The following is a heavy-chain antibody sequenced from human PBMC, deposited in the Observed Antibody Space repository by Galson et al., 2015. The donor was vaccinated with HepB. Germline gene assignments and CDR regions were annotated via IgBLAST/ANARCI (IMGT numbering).Heavy chain of an antibody. J-gene: IGHJ4*02. D-gene: IGHD3-3*01. CDR2: VSYDGSNK. CDR1: GFTFSSYG. Sequence: SLRLSCAASGFTFSSYGMHWVRQAPGKGLEWVAVVSYDGSNKYYADSVKGRFTISRDNSKNTLYLQMNSLRAEDTAVYYCAKNQEWLLSYYFDYWGQGTLVTVSS. V-gene: IGHV3-30*18. CDR3: AKNQEWLLSYYFDY.